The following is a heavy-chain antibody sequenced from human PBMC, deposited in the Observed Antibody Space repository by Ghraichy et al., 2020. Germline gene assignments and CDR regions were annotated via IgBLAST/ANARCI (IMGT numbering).Heavy chain of an antibody. J-gene: IGHJ4*02. D-gene: IGHD2-21*02. CDR3: ARGWGRFDY. V-gene: IGHV3-7*01. CDR2: IKYDGSAE. CDR1: GFAYSSYW. Sequence: GGSLRLSCAASGFAYSSYWMNWVRQAPGKGLEWVAYIKYDGSAEYYVDSVKGRFAISRDNTKNSLFLQINSLRAEDTAVYYCARGWGRFDYWGQGTLVTVSS.